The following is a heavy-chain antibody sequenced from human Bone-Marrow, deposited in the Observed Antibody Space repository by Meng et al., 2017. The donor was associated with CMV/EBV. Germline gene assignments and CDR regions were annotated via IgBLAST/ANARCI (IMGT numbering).Heavy chain of an antibody. CDR3: ARGVKFCRGGSCYPPQIDS. D-gene: IGHD2-15*01. V-gene: IGHV1-2*02. J-gene: IGHJ5*01. Sequence: FTDYYMQWVRQAPGQGLEWTGWINPNSGGTKYTQKLQGRVTMTRDTSTSTAYMELSSLISDDTAVYYCARGVKFCRGGSCYPPQIDSWGQGTLVTVSS. CDR1: FTDYY. CDR2: INPNSGGT.